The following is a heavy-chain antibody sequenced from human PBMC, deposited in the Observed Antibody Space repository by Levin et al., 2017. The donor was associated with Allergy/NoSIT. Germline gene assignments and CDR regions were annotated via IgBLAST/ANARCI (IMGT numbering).Heavy chain of an antibody. J-gene: IGHJ4*02. CDR2: IIPIFGTA. CDR3: ARLVVPAARGIDY. D-gene: IGHD2-2*01. V-gene: IGHV1-69*13. CDR1: GGTFSSYA. Sequence: ASVKVSCKASGGTFSSYAISWVRQAPGQGLEWMGGIIPIFGTANYAQKFQGRVTITADESTSTAYMELSSLRSEDTAVYYCARLVVPAARGIDYWGQGTLVTVSS.